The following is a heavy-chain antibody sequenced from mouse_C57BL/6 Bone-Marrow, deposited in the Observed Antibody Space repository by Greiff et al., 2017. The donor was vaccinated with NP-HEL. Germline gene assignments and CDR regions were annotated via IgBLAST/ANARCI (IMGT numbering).Heavy chain of an antibody. Sequence: QVQLQQPGAELVRPGSSVKLSCKASGYTFTSYWMHWVKQRPIQGLEWIGNIDPSDSETHYNQKFKDKATLTVDKSSSTAYMRLSSLTSEDSALYYCARSPFLLYFDYWGQGTTLTVSS. V-gene: IGHV1-52*01. J-gene: IGHJ2*01. CDR1: GYTFTSYW. CDR3: ARSPFLLYFDY. CDR2: IDPSDSET.